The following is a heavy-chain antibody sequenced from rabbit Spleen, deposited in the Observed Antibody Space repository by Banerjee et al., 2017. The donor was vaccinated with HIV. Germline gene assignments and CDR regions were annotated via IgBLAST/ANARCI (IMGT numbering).Heavy chain of an antibody. CDR3: ARDACPSFSTCGLDL. CDR2: IYAGSSGST. CDR1: GLSLSRSYW. D-gene: IGHD3-1*01. Sequence: QEQLEESGGDLVQPEGSLTLTCTASGLSLSRSYWICWVRNAPGKGLEWIACIYAGSSGSTYSATWAKGRFTISKTSSTTMTLQMTSLTVADTATYFCARDACPSFSTCGLDLWGPGSLVTVS. V-gene: IGHV1S45*01. J-gene: IGHJ6*01.